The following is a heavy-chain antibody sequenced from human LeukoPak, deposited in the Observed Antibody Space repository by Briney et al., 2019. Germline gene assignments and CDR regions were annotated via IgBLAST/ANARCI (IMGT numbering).Heavy chain of an antibody. CDR2: IYYSGST. CDR3: ARGRNYYDRTLDY. V-gene: IGHV4-59*02. CDR1: GGSVSSYY. J-gene: IGHJ4*02. D-gene: IGHD3-22*01. Sequence: PSETLSLTCTVSGGSVSSYYWSWIRQPPGKGLEWIGYIYYSGSTNYNPSLKSRVTISVDTSKNQFSLKLSSVTAADTAVYYCARGRNYYDRTLDYWGQGTLVTVSS.